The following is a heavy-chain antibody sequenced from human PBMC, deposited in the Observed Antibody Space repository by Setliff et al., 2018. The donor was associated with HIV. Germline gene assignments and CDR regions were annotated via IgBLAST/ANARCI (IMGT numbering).Heavy chain of an antibody. CDR2: INPGGGNK. J-gene: IGHJ3*01. V-gene: IGHV1-46*01. D-gene: IGHD4-17*01. CDR3: ARGQASNDYGVSF. Sequence: ASVKVSCKASEYTFTNFYMHWVRQAPGQGLEWMGIINPGGGNKRYAQRFQGRVSMTRDTSTSTVYVELSSLRSEDTAVYYCARGQASNDYGVSFWGQGTMVTVS. CDR1: EYTFTNFY.